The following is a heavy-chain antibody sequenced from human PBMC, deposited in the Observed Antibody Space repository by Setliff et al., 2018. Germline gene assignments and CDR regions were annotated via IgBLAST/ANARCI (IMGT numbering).Heavy chain of an antibody. CDR1: TFTLRNYS. J-gene: IGHJ3*01. CDR2: ISPYSDYI. Sequence: RLSCAASTFTLRNYSMHWVRQAPGKGLAWVSSISPYSDYIYYADSVKGRFTISRDNAKNSLYLQMNSLGAEDTAVYFCARSPANGGHDAFDVWGQGTMVTVSS. V-gene: IGHV3-21*06. D-gene: IGHD6-25*01. CDR3: ARSPANGGHDAFDV.